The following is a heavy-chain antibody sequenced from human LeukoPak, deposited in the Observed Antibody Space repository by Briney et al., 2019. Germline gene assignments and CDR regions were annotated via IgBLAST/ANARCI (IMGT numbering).Heavy chain of an antibody. V-gene: IGHV3-53*01. D-gene: IGHD5-24*01. J-gene: IGHJ4*02. CDR2: IYSGGDT. CDR3: ARDYKYAFDN. CDR1: GFTVSSNY. Sequence: GGSLRLSCAASGFTVSSNYMSWVRQAPGKGLEWVSVIYSGGDTYYADSVKGRFTISRDNSKNTLYLQMNTLRAEDTAVYYCARDYKYAFDNWGQGTLVTVSS.